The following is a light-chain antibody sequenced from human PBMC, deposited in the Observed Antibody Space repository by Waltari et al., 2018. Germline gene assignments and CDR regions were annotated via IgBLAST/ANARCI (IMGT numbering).Light chain of an antibody. J-gene: IGKJ2*01. CDR1: QRVSSH. CDR3: QQYSDWPYT. V-gene: IGKV3-15*01. CDR2: GAS. Sequence: EIVMTQSPGTLSVSPGERLTLPCRASQRVSSHLAWDQQKPGQAPTLLIYGASTRATGMPARFSGSGSGTEFTLTISSLQSEDFADYYCQQYSDWPYTFGQGTKLEIK.